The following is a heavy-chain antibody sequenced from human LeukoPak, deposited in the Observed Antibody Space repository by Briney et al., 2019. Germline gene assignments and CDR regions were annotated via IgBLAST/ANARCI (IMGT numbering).Heavy chain of an antibody. D-gene: IGHD3-10*01. CDR3: ARGQILLCPVI. Sequence: PSETLSLTCTVSGGSISRSSYYWGWIRQPPGKGLEWIGSIYYSGSTYYNPSLKSRVTISVDTSKNQFSLKLSSVTAADTAVYYCARGQILLCPVIWGQGTLVTVSS. CDR1: GGSISRSSYY. J-gene: IGHJ4*02. CDR2: IYYSGST. V-gene: IGHV4-39*01.